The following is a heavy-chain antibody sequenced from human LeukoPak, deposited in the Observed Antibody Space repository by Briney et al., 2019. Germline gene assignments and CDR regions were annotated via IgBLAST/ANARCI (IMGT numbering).Heavy chain of an antibody. CDR3: ARDYASSKRGFYFYMDV. D-gene: IGHD3-10*01. Sequence: SQTLSLTCAISGDSVSSNNAAWNWMRQSPSRGLEWLGRTYYRSRWYNVYEVSVKSRVIISPDTSKNQFSLQLNSVTPEDTALYFCARDYASSKRGFYFYMDVWGKGTTVTVSS. V-gene: IGHV6-1*01. CDR2: TYYRSRWYN. J-gene: IGHJ6*03. CDR1: GDSVSSNNAA.